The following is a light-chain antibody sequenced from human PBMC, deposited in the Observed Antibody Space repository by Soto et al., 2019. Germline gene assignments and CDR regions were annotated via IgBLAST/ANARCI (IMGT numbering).Light chain of an antibody. J-gene: IGKJ5*01. V-gene: IGKV3-15*01. CDR1: QTISSN. CDR3: QQYNYWPPIT. Sequence: DIVMTQSPATLSVSPGERATLSCRASQTISSNLAWYQQKPGQTPRLLIYGASTRAAGIPARFSGSGSGTDFTLTITSLQSEDFAVYYCQQYNYWPPITFGQGTRLEIK. CDR2: GAS.